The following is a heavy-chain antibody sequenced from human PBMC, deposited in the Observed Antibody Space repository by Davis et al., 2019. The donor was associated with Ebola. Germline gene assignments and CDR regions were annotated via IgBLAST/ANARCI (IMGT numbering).Heavy chain of an antibody. J-gene: IGHJ4*02. V-gene: IGHV3-23*01. D-gene: IGHD2-15*01. CDR1: GFTVSSNY. CDR3: AKWDCSGGSCYGPDY. Sequence: PGGSLRLSCAASGFTVSSNYMSWVRQAPGKGLEWVSAISGSGSSTYYADSVKGRFTISRDNSKNTLYLQMNSLRAEDTAVYYCAKWDCSGGSCYGPDYWGQGTLVTVSS. CDR2: ISGSGSST.